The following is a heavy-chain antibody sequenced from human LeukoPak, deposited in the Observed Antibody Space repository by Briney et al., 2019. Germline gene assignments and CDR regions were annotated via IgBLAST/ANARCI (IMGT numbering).Heavy chain of an antibody. Sequence: SETLSLTCTVSGGSISSCYWSWIRQPPGKGLEWIGYIYYSGSTNYNPSLKSRVTISVDTSKNQFSLKLSSVTAADTAVYYCARGALRYFDWLLFAFDIWGQGTMVTVSS. D-gene: IGHD3-9*01. V-gene: IGHV4-59*01. CDR1: GGSISSCY. CDR3: ARGALRYFDWLLFAFDI. CDR2: IYYSGST. J-gene: IGHJ3*02.